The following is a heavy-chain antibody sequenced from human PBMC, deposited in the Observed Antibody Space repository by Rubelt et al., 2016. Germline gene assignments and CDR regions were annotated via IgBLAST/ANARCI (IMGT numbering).Heavy chain of an antibody. D-gene: IGHD1-26*01. CDR1: GYTFTSYG. Sequence: QVQLVQSGAEVKKPGASVKVSCKASGYTFTSYGISWVRQAPGQGLEWMGWINPNSGGTNYAQKLQGRVTRTRDTSISTAYMELSRLRSDDTAVYYCASSSGSYYSLDYWGQGTLVTVSS. CDR2: INPNSGGT. J-gene: IGHJ4*02. V-gene: IGHV1-2*02. CDR3: ASSSGSYYSLDY.